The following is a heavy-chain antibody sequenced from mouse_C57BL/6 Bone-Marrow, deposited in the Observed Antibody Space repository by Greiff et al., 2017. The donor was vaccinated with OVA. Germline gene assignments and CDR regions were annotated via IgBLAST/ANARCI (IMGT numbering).Heavy chain of an antibody. CDR3: ARWYYAMDY. Sequence: QVQLQQPGAELVKPGASVKMSCKASGYTFTSYWITWVKQRPGQGLEWIGDIYPGSGSTNYNQKFKDKATLTADKSSSTAYMQLSSLTYEDSAVYYCARWYYAMDYWGQGTSVTVSS. CDR1: GYTFTSYW. CDR2: IYPGSGST. V-gene: IGHV1-55*01. J-gene: IGHJ4*01.